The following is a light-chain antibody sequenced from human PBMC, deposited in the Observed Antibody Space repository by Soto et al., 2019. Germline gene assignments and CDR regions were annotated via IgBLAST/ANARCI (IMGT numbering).Light chain of an antibody. CDR2: DAS. J-gene: IGKJ4*01. CDR1: QSVSSQ. Sequence: EIVMTQSPATLSVSPGETATLSCRASQSVSSQLAWYQQKPGQAPRLLIYDASNRATGIPARFRGSGSGTDFTLTISSLEPEDFAVYYCQQRGNWPSLTFGGGTRV. V-gene: IGKV3-11*01. CDR3: QQRGNWPSLT.